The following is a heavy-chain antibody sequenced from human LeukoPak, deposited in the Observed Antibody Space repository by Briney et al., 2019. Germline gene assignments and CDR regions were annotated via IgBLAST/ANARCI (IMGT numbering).Heavy chain of an antibody. D-gene: IGHD1-1*01. CDR3: ARDLDFP. J-gene: IGHJ5*02. V-gene: IGHV1-2*02. CDR1: GDTFSNFA. CDR2: INPNSGGT. Sequence: ASVKVSCKASGDTFSNFAISWVRQAPGQGLEWMGWINPNSGGTNYAQKFQGRVTMTRDTSISTAYMELSRLRSDDTAVYYCARDLDFPWGQGTLVTVSS.